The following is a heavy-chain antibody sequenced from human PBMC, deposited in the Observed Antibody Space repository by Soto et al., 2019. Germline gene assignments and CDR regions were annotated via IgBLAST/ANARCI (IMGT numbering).Heavy chain of an antibody. CDR2: ISGGGETI. CDR1: RFTFSGYS. J-gene: IGHJ4*02. D-gene: IGHD6-19*01. CDR3: ARESQSYQWLQNRYFDY. V-gene: IGHV3-48*02. Sequence: GGSLRLSCAASRFTFSGYSMNWVRQAPGKGLEWVSYISGGGETIYYADSVRGRFTISRDNAKNSLFLQMNSLRDEDTAVYYCARESQSYQWLQNRYFDYWGQGTLVTVSS.